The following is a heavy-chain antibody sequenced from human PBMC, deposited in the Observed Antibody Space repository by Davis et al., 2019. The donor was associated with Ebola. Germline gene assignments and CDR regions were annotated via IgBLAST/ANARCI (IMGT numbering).Heavy chain of an antibody. J-gene: IGHJ4*02. Sequence: MPSETLSLTCTVSGGSISNYYWSWIRQPPGKGLEWIGYIYYTGSTNYNPSLKSRVTISVDTSKNQFSLKLSSVTAADTAVYYCARGEYRSSSLNFDYWGQGTLVTVSS. CDR2: IYYTGST. V-gene: IGHV4-59*01. CDR1: GGSISNYY. CDR3: ARGEYRSSSLNFDY. D-gene: IGHD6-6*01.